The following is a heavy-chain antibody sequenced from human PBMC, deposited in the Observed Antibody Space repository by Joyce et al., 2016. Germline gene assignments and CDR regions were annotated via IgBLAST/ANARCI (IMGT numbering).Heavy chain of an antibody. V-gene: IGHV3-30*18. J-gene: IGHJ4*02. CDR2: ISYDGIYK. D-gene: IGHD6-25*01. CDR1: GLTLSNYG. Sequence: GRSLRLSCAASGLTLSNYGVHWVRQAPGKGLEWVAVISYDGIYKYYADSVKGRFTISRDNSKNTVCLEMNSLRAEDTAVYYCAKILTATYSSGWFLDYWGQGTLVTVSS. CDR3: AKILTATYSSGWFLDY.